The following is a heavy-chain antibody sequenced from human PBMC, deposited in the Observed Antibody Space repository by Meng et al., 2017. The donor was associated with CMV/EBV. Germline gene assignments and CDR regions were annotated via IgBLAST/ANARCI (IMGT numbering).Heavy chain of an antibody. J-gene: IGHJ4*02. CDR1: GFTFSSYW. CDR3: ARGTKYHLRRWSDY. CDR2: IKQDGSEK. Sequence: GGSLRLSCAASGFTFSSYWMSWVRQAPGKGLEWVANIKQDGSEKYYVDSVKGRFTISRDNAKNSLYLQMNSLRAEDTAVYYCARGTKYHLRRWSDYWGQGTLVTVSS. V-gene: IGHV3-7*01. D-gene: IGHD2-2*01.